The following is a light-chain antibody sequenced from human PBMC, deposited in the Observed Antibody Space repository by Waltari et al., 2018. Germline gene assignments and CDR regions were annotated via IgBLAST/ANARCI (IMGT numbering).Light chain of an antibody. J-gene: IGKJ4*01. V-gene: IGKV2D-29*01. CDR1: QILLHSDGKSY. Sequence: VMTQSPPSLSVSPGQPASISCKSSQILLHSDGKSYLCWYVQKPGQPPQLLIYEASNRFSGVPERFSGSGSGTLFTLKISRVEAEDVGIYYCMQRIQTPVTFGGGTKVEIK. CDR2: EAS. CDR3: MQRIQTPVT.